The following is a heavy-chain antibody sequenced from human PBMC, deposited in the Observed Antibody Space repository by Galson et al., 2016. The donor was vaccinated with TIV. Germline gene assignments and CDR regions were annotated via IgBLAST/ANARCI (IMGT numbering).Heavy chain of an antibody. D-gene: IGHD5-24*01. Sequence: SVKVSCKASGYMFTGYHLRWVRQAPGQGPEWMGRINPNSGDTDFAQKFQGRVTMTRDTSISTAYIELRRLTFADTAVYFCARGVDGFRYWGQGTLVTVSS. J-gene: IGHJ4*02. CDR3: ARGVDGFRY. CDR2: INPNSGDT. CDR1: GYMFTGYH. V-gene: IGHV1-2*06.